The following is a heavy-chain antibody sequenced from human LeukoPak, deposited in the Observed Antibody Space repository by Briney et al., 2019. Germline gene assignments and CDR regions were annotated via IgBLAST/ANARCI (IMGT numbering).Heavy chain of an antibody. Sequence: SQTLSLTCTVSGGSISSGGYYWSWIRQPPGKGLEWIGYIYHSGSTYYNPPLKSRVTISVDTPKNQFSLKLSSVPAADTAVYYCARAPPYCSGGSCYWYFDLWGRGTLVTVSS. CDR3: ARAPPYCSGGSCYWYFDL. CDR1: GGSISSGGYY. V-gene: IGHV4-30-2*01. CDR2: IYHSGST. J-gene: IGHJ2*01. D-gene: IGHD2-15*01.